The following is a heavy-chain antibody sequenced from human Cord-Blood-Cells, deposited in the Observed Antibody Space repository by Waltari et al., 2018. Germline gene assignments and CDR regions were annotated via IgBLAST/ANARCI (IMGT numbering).Heavy chain of an antibody. CDR1: GFTFSSYA. J-gene: IGHJ4*02. Sequence: QVQLVESGGGVVQPGRSLRLSCAASGFTFSSYAMHWVRQAPGKGLEWLAVISYDGSNKYYADSVKGRFTISRDNSKNTLYLQMNSLRAEDTAVYYCARTGAWELQYYFDYWGQGTLVTVSS. V-gene: IGHV3-30*04. D-gene: IGHD1-26*01. CDR2: ISYDGSNK. CDR3: ARTGAWELQYYFDY.